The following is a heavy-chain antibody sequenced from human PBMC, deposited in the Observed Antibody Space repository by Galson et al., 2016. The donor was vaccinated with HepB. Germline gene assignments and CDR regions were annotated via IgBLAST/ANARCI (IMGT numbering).Heavy chain of an antibody. J-gene: IGHJ4*02. D-gene: IGHD3-10*01. CDR3: AREARMVRGVITYFFDY. Sequence: SLRLSCAASGFTVSSNYMSWVRQAPGKGLGWVSVIYSGGSTYYADSVKGRFTISRDNSKNTLSLQMNSLRAEDTAVYYCAREARMVRGVITYFFDYGGQGTLVTVSS. CDR1: GFTVSSNY. CDR2: IYSGGST. V-gene: IGHV3-53*01.